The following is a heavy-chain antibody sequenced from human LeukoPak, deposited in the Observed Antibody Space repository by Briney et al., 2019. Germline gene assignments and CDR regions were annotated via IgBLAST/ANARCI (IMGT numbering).Heavy chain of an antibody. V-gene: IGHV3-7*03. CDR3: ARDGAAAGT. D-gene: IGHD6-13*01. CDR1: GFSFSDHW. J-gene: IGHJ5*02. Sequence: PGGSLRLSCEASGFSFSDHWMSWLRQAPGKGLEWVANMNQDDTESFYVGSVRGRFTISRDNSKNTLYLQMNSLRAEDTAVYYCARDGAAAGTWGQGTLVTVSS. CDR2: MNQDDTES.